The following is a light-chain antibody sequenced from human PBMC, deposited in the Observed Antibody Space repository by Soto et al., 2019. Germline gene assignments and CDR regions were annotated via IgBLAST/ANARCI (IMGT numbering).Light chain of an antibody. CDR1: QSISSF. J-gene: IGKJ1*01. Sequence: DIQMTQSPSSLSASVGDRVTITCRASQSISSFLNWYQQKPGEAPKLLIYAATSLHSGVPSRFSGSGSATDFTLNIRSLQPEDLTPYSGQKTYTTTRTFGQGPKVEI. CDR2: AAT. CDR3: QKTYTTTRT. V-gene: IGKV1-39*01.